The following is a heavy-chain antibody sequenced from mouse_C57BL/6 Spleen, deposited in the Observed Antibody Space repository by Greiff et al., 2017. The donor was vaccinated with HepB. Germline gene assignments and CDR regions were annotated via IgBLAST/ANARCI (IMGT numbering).Heavy chain of an antibody. CDR1: GYTFTSYG. V-gene: IGHV1-81*01. CDR2: IYPRSGNT. J-gene: IGHJ4*01. Sequence: VKLVESGAELARPGASVKLSCKASGYTFTSYGISWVKQRTGQGLEWIGEIYPRSGNTYYNEKFKGKATLTADKSSSTAYMELRSLTSEDSAVYFCAREQAVRGPYAMDYWGQGTSVTVSS. D-gene: IGHD1-1*01. CDR3: AREQAVRGPYAMDY.